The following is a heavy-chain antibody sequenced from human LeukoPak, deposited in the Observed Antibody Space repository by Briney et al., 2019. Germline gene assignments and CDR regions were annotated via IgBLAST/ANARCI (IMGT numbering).Heavy chain of an antibody. D-gene: IGHD2-21*02. V-gene: IGHV3-33*01. J-gene: IGHJ1*01. CDR1: GFTFSSYG. CDR2: IWYDGSNK. Sequence: GRSLRLSCAASGFTFSSYGMHWVRQAPGKGLEWGAVIWYDGSNKYYADSVKGRFTISRDNSKNTLYLQMNSLRAEDTAVYYCARAPCGGDCYTPEYFQHWGQGTLVTVSS. CDR3: ARAPCGGDCYTPEYFQH.